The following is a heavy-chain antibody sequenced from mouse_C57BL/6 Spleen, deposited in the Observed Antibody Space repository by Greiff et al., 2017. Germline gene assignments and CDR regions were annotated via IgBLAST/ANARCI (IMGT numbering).Heavy chain of an antibody. V-gene: IGHV1-19*01. Sequence: EFQLQQSGPVLVKPGASVKMSCKASGYTFTDYYMNWVKQSHGKSLEWIGVINPYNGGTSYNQKFKGKATLTVDKSSSTAYMELNSLTSEDSAVYYCAEFLGDWDEAYWGQGTLVTVSA. D-gene: IGHD2-13*01. J-gene: IGHJ3*01. CDR3: AEFLGDWDEAY. CDR2: INPYNGGT. CDR1: GYTFTDYY.